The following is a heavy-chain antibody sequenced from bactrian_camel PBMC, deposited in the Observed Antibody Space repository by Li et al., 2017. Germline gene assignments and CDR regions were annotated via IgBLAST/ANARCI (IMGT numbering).Heavy chain of an antibody. D-gene: IGHD1*01. V-gene: IGHV3S53*01. CDR2: INSDGQI. CDR1: GYLYAQYC. CDR3: AADRQPGVIPSRWLWEIGYTY. Sequence: HVQLVESGGGSVQAGGSLRLSCAVSGYLYAQYCMGWFRQAPGKAREGVAAINSDGQIVYAESVKGRFTIFKDYGERAVILQMTDLKPEDTGFYTCAADRQPGVIPSRWLWEIGYTYWGQGTQVTVS. J-gene: IGHJ4*01.